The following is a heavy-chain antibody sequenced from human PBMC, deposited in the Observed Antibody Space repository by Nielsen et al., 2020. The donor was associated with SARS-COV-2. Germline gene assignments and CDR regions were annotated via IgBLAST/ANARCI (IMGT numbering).Heavy chain of an antibody. V-gene: IGHV3-21*01. CDR3: ARRWYGSDSDREAFDI. D-gene: IGHD3-10*01. Sequence: GGSLRLSCAASGFTFSDDAMTWVRQVPGKGLEWVAAVDATSNYIYYADAVRGRFTISRDNAKSSLYLQMDSLRAEDTAVYYCARRWYGSDSDREAFDIWGRGTMVTVSS. CDR2: VDATSNYI. J-gene: IGHJ3*02. CDR1: GFTFSDDA.